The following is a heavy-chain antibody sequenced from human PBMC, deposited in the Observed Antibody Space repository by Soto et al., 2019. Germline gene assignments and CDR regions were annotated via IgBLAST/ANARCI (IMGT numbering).Heavy chain of an antibody. J-gene: IGHJ6*02. V-gene: IGHV4-31*03. Sequence: SETLSLTCTVSGGSISSGGYYWSWILQHPGKGLEWIGYIYYSGSTYYNPSLKSRVTISVDTSKNQFSLKLSSVTAADTAVYYCARDPLVVTATPYYYGMDVWGQGTTVTVSS. D-gene: IGHD2-21*02. CDR2: IYYSGST. CDR1: GGSISSGGYY. CDR3: ARDPLVVTATPYYYGMDV.